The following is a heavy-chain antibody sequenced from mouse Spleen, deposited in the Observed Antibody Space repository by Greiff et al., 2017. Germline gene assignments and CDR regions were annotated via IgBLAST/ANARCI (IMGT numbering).Heavy chain of an antibody. Sequence: QVQLQQSGPELVKPGASVKISCKASGYSFTSYYIHWVKQRPGQGLEWIGWIYPGSGNTKYNEKFKGKATLTADTSSSTAYMQLSSLTSEDSAVYYCAREDGYYVGYAMDYWGQGTSVTVSS. V-gene: IGHV1-66*01. CDR1: GYSFTSYY. J-gene: IGHJ4*01. D-gene: IGHD2-3*01. CDR2: IYPGSGNT. CDR3: AREDGYYVGYAMDY.